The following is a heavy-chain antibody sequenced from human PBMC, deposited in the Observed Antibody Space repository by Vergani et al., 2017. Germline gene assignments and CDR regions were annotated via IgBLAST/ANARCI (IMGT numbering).Heavy chain of an antibody. CDR3: ARALGIARDYYESSGYYYAREDFDY. CDR1: GYTFTSYG. Sequence: QVQLVQSGAEVKKPGASVKVSCKASGYTFTSYGISWVRQAPGQGLEWMGWISAYNGNTNYAQKLQGRVTMTTDTSTSTAYMELRSLRSDDTAVYYCARALGIARDYYESSGYYYAREDFDYWGQGTLVTVSS. J-gene: IGHJ4*02. CDR2: ISAYNGNT. D-gene: IGHD3-22*01. V-gene: IGHV1-18*01.